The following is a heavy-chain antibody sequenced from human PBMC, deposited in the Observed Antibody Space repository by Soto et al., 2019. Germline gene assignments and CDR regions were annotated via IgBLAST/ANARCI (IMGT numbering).Heavy chain of an antibody. V-gene: IGHV3-21*01. CDR1: GFTFSSFS. J-gene: IGHJ6*02. D-gene: IGHD3-10*01. CDR3: ARDRSGSYPPGDGMDV. CDR2: ISSSSSHT. Sequence: PGGSLRLSCAAYGFTFSSFSMNWVRQAPGKGPEWVSAISSSSSHTYYADSVKGRFTISRDNAKNSLYLQVNSLRAEDTAVYYCARDRSGSYPPGDGMDVWGPGTTVTVSS.